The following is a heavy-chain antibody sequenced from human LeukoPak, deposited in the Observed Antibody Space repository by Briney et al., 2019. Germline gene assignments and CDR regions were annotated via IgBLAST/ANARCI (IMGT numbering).Heavy chain of an antibody. CDR2: IYFSGST. V-gene: IGHV4-39*07. D-gene: IGHD3-3*01. CDR1: GGSITSSSYF. CDR3: ARDSSYYDFWSGYYGDAFDI. Sequence: SETLSLTCTVSGGSITSSSYFWGWIRQSPGKGLEWIGYIYFSGSTYYNPSLKSRVTISVDTSKNQFSLKLSSVTAADTAVYYCARDSSYYDFWSGYYGDAFDIWGQGTMVTVSS. J-gene: IGHJ3*02.